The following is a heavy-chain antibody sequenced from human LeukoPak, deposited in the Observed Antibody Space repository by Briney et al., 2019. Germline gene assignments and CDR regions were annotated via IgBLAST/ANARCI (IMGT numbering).Heavy chain of an antibody. D-gene: IGHD1-26*01. CDR3: AKESQLSYSGTFYIDY. J-gene: IGHJ4*02. CDR2: ISDTGGST. Sequence: GGSLRLSCVDSGFTFSTYAINWVRQAPGKGLEWVSVISDTGGSTFYTDSVKGRFTISRDNSKNTLYLQMHSLRAEDTAVYYCAKESQLSYSGTFYIDYWGQGTLVTVSS. CDR1: GFTFSTYA. V-gene: IGHV3-23*01.